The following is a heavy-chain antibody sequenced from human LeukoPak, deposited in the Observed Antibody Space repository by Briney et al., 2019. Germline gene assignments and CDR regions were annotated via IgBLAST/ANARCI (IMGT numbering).Heavy chain of an antibody. CDR1: GGSISSGDYY. J-gene: IGHJ4*02. V-gene: IGHV4-30-4*08. Sequence: SQTLSLTCIVSGGSISSGDYYWNWIRQPPGKGLEWIGYIYYSGSTNYNPSLKSRVTISLDTSKNQFSLKLSSVTAADTAVYYCARDGVYSGFGYWGQGTLVTVSS. CDR2: IYYSGST. CDR3: ARDGVYSGFGY. D-gene: IGHD6-13*01.